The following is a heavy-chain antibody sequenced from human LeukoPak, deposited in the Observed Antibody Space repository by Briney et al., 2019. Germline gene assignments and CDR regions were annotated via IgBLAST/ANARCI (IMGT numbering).Heavy chain of an antibody. CDR3: ARHVVNTWNFPGTINY. CDR1: GGSIGSSNYY. Sequence: SETLSLTCTVSGGSIGSSNYYWGWIRHPPGKGLEWIANIYYSGSTYYNPSLKSRVTISVDTSKNQFSLKLSSMTAADTAVYYCARHVVNTWNFPGTINYWGQGTLVTVSS. D-gene: IGHD5-12*01. CDR2: IYYSGST. J-gene: IGHJ4*02. V-gene: IGHV4-39*01.